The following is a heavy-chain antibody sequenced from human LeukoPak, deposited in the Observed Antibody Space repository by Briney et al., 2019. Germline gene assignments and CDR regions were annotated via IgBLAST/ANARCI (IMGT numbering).Heavy chain of an antibody. Sequence: PSETLSFTCTVSGGSISSYYWSWIRQPAGKGLEWIGRIYSSGSTSGSTNYNPSLKSRVTISVDTSKNQFSLKLSSVIAADTAVYYCARHVPSQGYCSGGSCYTDAFDIWGQGTMVTVSS. D-gene: IGHD2-15*01. CDR3: ARHVPSQGYCSGGSCYTDAFDI. CDR2: IYSSGSTSGST. CDR1: GGSISSYY. J-gene: IGHJ3*02. V-gene: IGHV4-4*07.